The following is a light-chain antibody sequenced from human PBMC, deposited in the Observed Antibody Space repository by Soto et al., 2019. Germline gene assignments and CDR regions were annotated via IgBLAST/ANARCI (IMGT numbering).Light chain of an antibody. V-gene: IGKV1-39*01. Sequence: DIQMTQSPSSLSASVGDRVTIPCRASQIIMTHLNWYPQKPRRDPKLLIYGATRFQSGVPSRFSGSGSGTDVTLTISNLQPADFATYYCQQSYSTLWTFAQGTKVDTK. CDR1: QIIMTH. J-gene: IGKJ1*01. CDR3: QQSYSTLWT. CDR2: GAT.